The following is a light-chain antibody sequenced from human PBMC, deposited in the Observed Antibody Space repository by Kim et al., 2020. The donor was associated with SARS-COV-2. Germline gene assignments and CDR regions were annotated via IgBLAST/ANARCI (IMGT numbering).Light chain of an antibody. J-gene: IGKJ1*01. Sequence: EIVLTQSPGTLSLSPGERATLSCRASQSVSSSNLARYQQKPGQAPRLLIYGASSRATGIPGRFSGSGSGTDFTLTISRLEPEDFAVYYCQQYGSSPWTFGHGTKVDIK. CDR2: GAS. CDR1: QSVSSSN. V-gene: IGKV3-20*01. CDR3: QQYGSSPWT.